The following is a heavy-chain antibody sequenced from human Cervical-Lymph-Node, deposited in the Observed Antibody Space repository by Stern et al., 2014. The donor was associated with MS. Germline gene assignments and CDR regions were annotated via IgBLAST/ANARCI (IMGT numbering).Heavy chain of an antibody. D-gene: IGHD2-21*02. CDR1: GDMFTNHW. V-gene: IGHV5-51*01. CDR2: TLGGYSDV. Sequence: EVQLVESGAEAKKPGESLKISCEASGDMFTNHWIAWVRQRPGQGLDYMGITLGGYSDVRYSPSFQGQVPISVDKSLTTAYLQWSSLKASDTAMYYCARVGPRLRKDFDYWGQGTLITLSP. J-gene: IGHJ4*02. CDR3: ARVGPRLRKDFDY.